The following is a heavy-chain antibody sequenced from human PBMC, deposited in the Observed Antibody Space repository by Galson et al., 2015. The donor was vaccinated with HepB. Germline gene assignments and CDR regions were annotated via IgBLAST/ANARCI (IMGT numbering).Heavy chain of an antibody. V-gene: IGHV1-46*01. CDR2: INPSGGST. J-gene: IGHJ6*02. CDR1: GYTFTSYY. Sequence: SVKVSCKASGYTFTSYYMHWVRQAPGQGLEWMGIINPSGGSTSYAQKFQGRVTMTRDTSTSTVYMELSSLRSEDTAVYYCARGGFGYRSSTSCYHDHYYYYGMDVWGQGTTVTVSS. D-gene: IGHD2-2*03. CDR3: ARGGFGYRSSTSCYHDHYYYYGMDV.